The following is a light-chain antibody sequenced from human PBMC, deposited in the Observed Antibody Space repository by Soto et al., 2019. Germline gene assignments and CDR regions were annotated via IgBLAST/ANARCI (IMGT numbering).Light chain of an antibody. CDR2: DNG. Sequence: QSVLTQPPSVSAAPGQKVTISCSGSSSNVGSNYVSWYQQLPGTAPKLLIYDNGKRSSWIPDRFSGSQSGTSATLGITGLQTGDEADYYCGTWDNSLSAVFGGGTKVTVL. CDR3: GTWDNSLSAV. V-gene: IGLV1-51*01. J-gene: IGLJ2*01. CDR1: SSNVGSNY.